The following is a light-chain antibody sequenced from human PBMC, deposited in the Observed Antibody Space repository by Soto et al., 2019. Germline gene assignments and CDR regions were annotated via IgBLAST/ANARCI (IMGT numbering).Light chain of an antibody. CDR1: KSLLHSNGYNY. V-gene: IGKV2-28*01. CDR2: LGS. Sequence: DIVMTQCPLSLPVTPGEPASISCRSSKSLLHSNGYNYLDWYLQKPGQSPQLLIYLGSNRASGVPDRFSGSGSGTDFTLKISRVEAEDVGVYYCMQALQTPAFGQGTKLEIK. CDR3: MQALQTPA. J-gene: IGKJ2*01.